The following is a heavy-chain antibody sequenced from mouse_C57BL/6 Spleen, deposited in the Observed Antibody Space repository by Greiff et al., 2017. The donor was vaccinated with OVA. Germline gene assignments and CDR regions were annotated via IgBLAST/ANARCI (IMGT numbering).Heavy chain of an antibody. V-gene: IGHV1-64*01. Sequence: QVQLQQPGAELVKPGASVKLSCKASGYTFTSYWMHWVKQRPGQGLEWIGMIHPNSGSTNYNEKFKSKATLTVDKSSSTAYMQLSSLTSEDSAVYYCARCYYEYDGGYYYAMDYWGQGTSVTVSS. CDR2: IHPNSGST. CDR1: GYTFTSYW. J-gene: IGHJ4*01. CDR3: ARCYYEYDGGYYYAMDY. D-gene: IGHD2-4*01.